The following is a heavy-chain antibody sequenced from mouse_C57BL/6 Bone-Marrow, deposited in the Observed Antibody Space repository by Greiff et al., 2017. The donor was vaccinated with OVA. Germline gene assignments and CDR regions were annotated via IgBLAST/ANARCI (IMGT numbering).Heavy chain of an antibody. Sequence: VQLQQPGAELVKPGASVKVSCKASGYTFTSYWMHWVKQRPGQGLEWIGRIHPSDSYTNYNQKFKGKSTLTVDKSSSTAYMQLSSLTSEDSAVYYCARGGYPAWFAYWGQGTLVTVSA. CDR1: GYTFTSYW. J-gene: IGHJ3*01. D-gene: IGHD2-2*01. V-gene: IGHV1-74*01. CDR2: IHPSDSYT. CDR3: ARGGYPAWFAY.